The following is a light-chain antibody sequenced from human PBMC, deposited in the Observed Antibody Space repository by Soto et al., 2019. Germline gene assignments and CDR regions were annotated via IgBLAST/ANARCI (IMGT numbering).Light chain of an antibody. J-gene: IGKJ3*01. V-gene: IGKV2-28*01. CDR2: LGS. CDR3: MKALLRGT. Sequence: DIVMTQSPLSLPVTPGEPASISCRSSQSLLHSNGYNYLDWYLQKPGQSPQLLIYLGSNRSSGVPDRFSGSGSGTDFTLKISRLEAEDVGVYYCMKALLRGTFGPGTKVDIK. CDR1: QSLLHSNGYNY.